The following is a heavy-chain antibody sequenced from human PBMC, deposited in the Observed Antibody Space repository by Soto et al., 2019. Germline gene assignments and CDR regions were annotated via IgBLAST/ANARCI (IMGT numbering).Heavy chain of an antibody. CDR3: ARVPNSSGWDDACDV. V-gene: IGHV1-18*01. D-gene: IGHD6-19*01. J-gene: IGHJ3*01. CDR2: ISNYNGNT. CDR1: GYTFTNYG. Sequence: RASVKVSCKASGYTFTNYGFTWVRQAPGQGLEWMGWISNYNGNTNYAQRFQGRATMTTDTSTSTAHMELRSLRSDDTAVYYCARVPNSSGWDDACDVWGQGTMVTVSS.